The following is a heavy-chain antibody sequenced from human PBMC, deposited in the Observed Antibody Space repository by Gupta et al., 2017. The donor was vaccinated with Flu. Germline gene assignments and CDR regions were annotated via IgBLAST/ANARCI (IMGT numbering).Heavy chain of an antibody. V-gene: IGHV3-48*01. J-gene: IGHJ4*02. CDR2: INVTSNRNI. D-gene: IGHD1-1*01. CDR3: ALARLFNDVRYFDP. Sequence: APGNGLEWVAYINVTSNRNIYYDKPVKGRFTVSRDDAENSRYLHMNRLRAEDTAVYSCALARLFNDVRYFDPWGQGTQVTVSS.